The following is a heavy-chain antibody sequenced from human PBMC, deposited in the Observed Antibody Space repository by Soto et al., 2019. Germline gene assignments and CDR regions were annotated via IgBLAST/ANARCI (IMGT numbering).Heavy chain of an antibody. Sequence: SETLSLTCTVSGASISGYYWSWIRQPPGEGMEWIGYIYYSGSTSYNPSLKSRVTISLDMSKNQFSLKLSSVTAADTAVYYCARVETTGTNDGGYFNGMDVWGQGTTVTVSS. J-gene: IGHJ6*02. CDR3: ARVETTGTNDGGYFNGMDV. CDR1: GASISGYY. V-gene: IGHV4-59*01. CDR2: IYYSGST. D-gene: IGHD4-17*01.